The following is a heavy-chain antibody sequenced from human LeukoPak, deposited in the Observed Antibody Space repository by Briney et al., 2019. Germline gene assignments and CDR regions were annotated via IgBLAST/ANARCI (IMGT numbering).Heavy chain of an antibody. V-gene: IGHV3-11*04. CDR2: ISRSGSSL. CDR3: AKDQGSGWYAHPFDY. CDR1: GFTFSDYY. J-gene: IGHJ4*02. D-gene: IGHD6-19*01. Sequence: GGSLRLSCAASGFTFSDYYMTWIRQAPGKGLEYVSHISRSGSSLYYGDSVTGRFSISRDNAKNSLYLQMNSLRAEDTAVYYCAKDQGSGWYAHPFDYWGQGTLVTVSS.